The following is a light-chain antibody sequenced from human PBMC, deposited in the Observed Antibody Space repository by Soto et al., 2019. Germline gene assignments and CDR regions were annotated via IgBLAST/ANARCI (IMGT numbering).Light chain of an antibody. V-gene: IGLV1-51*01. CDR1: SSNIGGNS. CDR3: GSWDSSLSAYV. Sequence: QCGLARPPSVSAAPGQKVTISCSRSSSNIGGNSVSWYQQLPGTAPKLLIYDDNKRPSVIPDRFSGSKSGTSATLGITGLQTGDEADYYCGSWDSSLSAYVFGTGTKVTVL. CDR2: DDN. J-gene: IGLJ1*01.